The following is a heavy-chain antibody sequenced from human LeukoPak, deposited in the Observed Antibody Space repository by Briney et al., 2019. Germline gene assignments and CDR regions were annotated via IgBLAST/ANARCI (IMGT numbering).Heavy chain of an antibody. V-gene: IGHV1-69*04. D-gene: IGHD3-22*01. CDR2: IIPIFGIA. Sequence: ASVKVSCKASGGTFSSYAISWVRQAPGQGLEWMGRIIPIFGIANYAQKFQGRVTITADKSTSTAYMELSSPRSEDTAVYYCASRYYDSSGYSDYWGQGTLVTVSS. CDR1: GGTFSSYA. CDR3: ASRYYDSSGYSDY. J-gene: IGHJ4*02.